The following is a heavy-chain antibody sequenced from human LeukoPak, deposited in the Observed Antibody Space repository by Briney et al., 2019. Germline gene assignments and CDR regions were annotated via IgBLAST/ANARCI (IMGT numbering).Heavy chain of an antibody. Sequence: PSETLSLTCTVSGGSISSSSYYWGWIRQPPGKGLEWIGSIYYSGSTYYNPSLESRVTISVDTSKNQFSLKLSSVTAADTAVYYCARASLQGDFDYWGQGTLVTVSS. CDR1: GGSISSSSYY. CDR2: IYYSGST. CDR3: ARASLQGDFDY. V-gene: IGHV4-39*01. D-gene: IGHD4-11*01. J-gene: IGHJ4*02.